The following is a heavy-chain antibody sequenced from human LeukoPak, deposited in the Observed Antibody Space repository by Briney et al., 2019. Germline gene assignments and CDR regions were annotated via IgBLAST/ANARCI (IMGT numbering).Heavy chain of an antibody. Sequence: TLSLTRTVSGGSISSGYYYWNWIRQPAGKGLEWIGRFYTSGSTNYNPSLKSRVTISVDTSKNQFSLDLSSVTAADTAVYYCARDIVVVPAARSYAFDIWGQGTVVTVSS. CDR1: GGSISSGYYY. V-gene: IGHV4-61*02. CDR2: FYTSGST. D-gene: IGHD2-2*01. CDR3: ARDIVVVPAARSYAFDI. J-gene: IGHJ3*02.